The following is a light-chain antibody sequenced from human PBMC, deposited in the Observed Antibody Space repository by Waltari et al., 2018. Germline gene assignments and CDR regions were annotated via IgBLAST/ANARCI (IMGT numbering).Light chain of an antibody. Sequence: SYELTQPPSVSVSPGQTARITCSGDALPKQYAYWYQQKLGQAPVLVIYKDSERPSGIAERFSGYSSGTTATLTISGVQAEDEADYYCQSADSSGTNVVFGGGTKLTVL. V-gene: IGLV3-25*03. CDR3: QSADSSGTNVV. CDR2: KDS. CDR1: ALPKQY. J-gene: IGLJ2*01.